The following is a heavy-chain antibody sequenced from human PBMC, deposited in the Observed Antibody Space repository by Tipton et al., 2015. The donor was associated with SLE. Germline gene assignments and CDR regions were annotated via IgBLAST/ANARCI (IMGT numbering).Heavy chain of an antibody. CDR1: GFTFSDYY. V-gene: IGHV3-11*04. D-gene: IGHD3-16*02. J-gene: IGHJ5*02. CDR2: ITSSGNTI. Sequence: SLRLSCIGSGFTFSDYYMNWIRQAPGKGLEWISYITSSGNTIAYADSVKGRFTISRDNVKNSLYLQMNRLRAEDTAVYYCARGPLFDPWGQGTQVTVSS. CDR3: ARGPLFDP.